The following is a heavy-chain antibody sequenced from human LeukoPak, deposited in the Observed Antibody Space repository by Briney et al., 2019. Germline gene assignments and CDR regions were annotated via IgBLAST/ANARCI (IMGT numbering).Heavy chain of an antibody. D-gene: IGHD2-15*01. CDR3: ARRRVGDLTVGSDTWFDP. CDR2: ISDSGST. V-gene: IGHV4-59*08. Sequence: SETLSLTCTVSGGSITNYNWNWIRQPPGKGLEWIGYISDSGSTNYNPSLQSRVTISVDTSKNQFSLKLSSATASDTAVYYCARRRVGDLTVGSDTWFDPWGQGALVTVSS. CDR1: GGSITNYN. J-gene: IGHJ5*02.